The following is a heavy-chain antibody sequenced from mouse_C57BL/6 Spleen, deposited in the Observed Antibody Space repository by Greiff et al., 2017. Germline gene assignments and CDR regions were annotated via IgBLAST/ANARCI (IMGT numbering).Heavy chain of an antibody. CDR2: IDPETGGT. Sequence: QVQLKESGAELVRPGASVTLSCKASGYTFTDYEMHWVKQTPVHGLEWIGAIDPETGGTAYNQKFKGKAILTADKSSSTAYMELRSLTSEDSAVYYCTPTGRYWYFDVWGTGTTVTVSS. V-gene: IGHV1-15*01. J-gene: IGHJ1*03. CDR3: TPTGRYWYFDV. D-gene: IGHD4-1*02. CDR1: GYTFTDYE.